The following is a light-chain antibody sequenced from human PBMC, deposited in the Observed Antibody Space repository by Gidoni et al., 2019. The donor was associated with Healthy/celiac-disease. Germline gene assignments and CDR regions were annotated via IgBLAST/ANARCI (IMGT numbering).Light chain of an antibody. CDR1: SSDVGGYNY. CDR2: EVS. J-gene: IGLJ2*01. CDR3: SSYAGSNNLV. Sequence: QSALTQRPSASGSPGQSVTISCTGTSSDVGGYNYVSWYQQHPAKAPKLMIYEVSKRPSGVPDRFSGSKSGNTASLPVSGLQAEDEADYYCSSYAGSNNLVFGGGTKLTVL. V-gene: IGLV2-8*01.